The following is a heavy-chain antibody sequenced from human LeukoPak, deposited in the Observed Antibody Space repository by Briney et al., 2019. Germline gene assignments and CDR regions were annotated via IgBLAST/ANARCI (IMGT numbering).Heavy chain of an antibody. CDR2: IYSGGST. Sequence: PGGSLRLSCAASGFTFSNAWMSWVRQAPGKGLEWVSVIYSGGSTYYADSVKGRFTISRDNSKNTLYLQMNSLRAEDTAVYYCARALYSGYYDYWGQGTLVTVSS. J-gene: IGHJ4*02. D-gene: IGHD3-22*01. CDR1: GFTFSNAW. CDR3: ARALYSGYYDY. V-gene: IGHV3-53*01.